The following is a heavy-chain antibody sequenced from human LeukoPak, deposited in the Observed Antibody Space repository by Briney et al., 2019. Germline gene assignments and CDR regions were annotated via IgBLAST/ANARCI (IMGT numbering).Heavy chain of an antibody. D-gene: IGHD3-16*01. CDR3: AKGIGSVWESFDY. V-gene: IGHV3-23*01. J-gene: IGHJ4*02. CDR1: GFTFSSYS. CDR2: ISGSGGST. Sequence: PGGSLRLSCAASGFTFSSYSMDWVRQAPGKGLEWVLGISGSGGSTYYADSVKGRFTISRDNSKNTLYLQMNSLRAEDTAIYYCAKGIGSVWESFDYWGQGTLVTVSS.